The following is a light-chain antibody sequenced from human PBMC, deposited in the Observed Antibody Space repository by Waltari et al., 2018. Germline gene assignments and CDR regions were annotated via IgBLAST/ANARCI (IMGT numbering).Light chain of an antibody. V-gene: IGLV3-10*01. CDR3: YSSDSTGLRV. CDR2: EDT. CDR1: ELTRKY. J-gene: IGLJ1*01. Sequence: YELTQPPSVSVSPGQTARITCSGHELTRKYAYWFQQKSGQAPRLVMYEDTKRPSGNPERFSGSSSGTVATLTISGAQVDDEADYYCYSSDSTGLRVFGGGTTVVVL.